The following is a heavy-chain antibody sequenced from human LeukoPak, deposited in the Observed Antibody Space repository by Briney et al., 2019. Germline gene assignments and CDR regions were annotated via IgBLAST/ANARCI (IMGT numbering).Heavy chain of an antibody. Sequence: GASVKVSCKSSGYTFPGYYMHWVRQAPGQGLEWMGWINPNSGGTNYAQKFQGRVTMTRDTSISTAYMEPSRLRSDDTAVYYCAREHSSSSGKVFDYWGQGTLVTVSS. V-gene: IGHV1-2*02. J-gene: IGHJ4*02. CDR2: INPNSGGT. CDR1: GYTFPGYY. CDR3: AREHSSSSGKVFDY. D-gene: IGHD6-6*01.